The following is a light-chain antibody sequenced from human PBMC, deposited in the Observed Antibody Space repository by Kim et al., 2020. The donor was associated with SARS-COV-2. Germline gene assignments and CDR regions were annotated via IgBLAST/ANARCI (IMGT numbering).Light chain of an antibody. CDR2: DVT. J-gene: IGLJ1*01. CDR1: SSDVGGYNY. V-gene: IGLV2-14*03. CDR3: SSYSSSGTYV. Sequence: GQSITISCTRTSSDVGGYNYVAWYQQHPGKAPKAMIYDVTNRPSGVSDRFSGSKSGITASLTISGLQTGDEADYYCSSYSSSGTYVFGTGTKVTVL.